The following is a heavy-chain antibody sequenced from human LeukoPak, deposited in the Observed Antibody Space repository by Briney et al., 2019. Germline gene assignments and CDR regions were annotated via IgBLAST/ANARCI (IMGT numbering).Heavy chain of an antibody. CDR3: TTDLSSTVTSETGMDV. Sequence: GGSLRLSCAASGFTFSNAWMNWVRQAPGKGLEWVGRIKSKTDGGTADYAAPVKGRFTISRDDSKNTLYLQMNSLKTEDTAVYYCTTDLSSTVTSETGMDVWGQGTTVTVSS. D-gene: IGHD4-17*01. J-gene: IGHJ6*02. CDR1: GFTFSNAW. CDR2: IKSKTDGGTA. V-gene: IGHV3-15*07.